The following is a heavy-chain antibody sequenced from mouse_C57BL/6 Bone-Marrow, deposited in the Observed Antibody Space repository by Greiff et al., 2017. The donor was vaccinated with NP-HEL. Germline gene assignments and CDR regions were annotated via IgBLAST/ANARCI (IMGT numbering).Heavy chain of an antibody. V-gene: IGHV5-9*01. J-gene: IGHJ3*01. CDR1: GFTFSSYT. CDR2: ISGGGGNT. Sequence: EVKLVESGGGLVKPGGSLKLSCAASGFTFSSYTMSWVRQTPEKRLEWVATISGGGGNTYYPDSVKGRFTISRDNAKNTLYLQLSSLRSEDTALYYCARDLAWFAYWGQGTLVTVSA. CDR3: ARDLAWFAY.